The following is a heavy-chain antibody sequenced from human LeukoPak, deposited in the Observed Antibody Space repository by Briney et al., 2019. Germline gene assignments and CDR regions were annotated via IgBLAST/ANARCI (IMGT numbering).Heavy chain of an antibody. V-gene: IGHV3-11*05. J-gene: IGHJ4*02. CDR3: ARDSRSTTTCYRYFDY. CDR2: ISTSSSYT. CDR1: GFTFSDYY. D-gene: IGHD2-2*02. Sequence: GGSLRLSWAASGFTFSDYYMTWIRQAPGKGLEWVSHISTSSSYTNYADSVKGRFTISRDNAKNSLYLQMNSLRAEDTAVYYCARDSRSTTTCYRYFDYWGQGTLVTVSS.